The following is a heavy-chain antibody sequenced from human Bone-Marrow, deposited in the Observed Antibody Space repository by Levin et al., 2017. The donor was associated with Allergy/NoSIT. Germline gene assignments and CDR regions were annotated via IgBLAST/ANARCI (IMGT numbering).Heavy chain of an antibody. J-gene: IGHJ6*02. Sequence: ASVKVSCKASGYTFTSYDINWVRQATGQGIEWTGWMNPNSGNTGYAQKFQGRVTMTRNTSISTAYMELSSLRSEDTAVYYCASGDVLRYFDGLLPDRYYYYGMDVWGQGTTVTVSS. CDR1: GYTFTSYD. D-gene: IGHD3-9*01. V-gene: IGHV1-8*01. CDR2: MNPNSGNT. CDR3: ASGDVLRYFDGLLPDRYYYYGMDV.